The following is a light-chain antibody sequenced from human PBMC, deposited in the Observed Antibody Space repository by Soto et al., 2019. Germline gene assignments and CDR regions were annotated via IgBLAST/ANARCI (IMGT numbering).Light chain of an antibody. CDR3: SSYAGSNNYVV. CDR2: EVS. Sequence: QSVLTQPPSASGSPGQSVTISCTGTSSDVGGYNYVSWYQQHPGKAPKLMIYEVSLRPSGVPDRFSDSKSGNTASLTVYGLQSEDEADYYCSSYAGSNNYVVFGGGTKLTVL. CDR1: SSDVGGYNY. J-gene: IGLJ2*01. V-gene: IGLV2-8*01.